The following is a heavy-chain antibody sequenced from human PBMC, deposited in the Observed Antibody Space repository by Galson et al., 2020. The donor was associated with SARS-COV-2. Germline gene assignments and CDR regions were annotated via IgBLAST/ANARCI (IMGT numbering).Heavy chain of an antibody. J-gene: IGHJ4*02. CDR2: IRNKAYSGTT. D-gene: IGHD5-18*01. Sequence: GGSLRLSCTASGFNFGDHAMSWFRQAPGKGLEWVGLIRNKAYSGTTEYAPSVKGRFTMSRDDSESIAYLQMNSLETEDTAVYYCCRMYGYSCAYDYWGQGTLVTVAS. V-gene: IGHV3-49*03. CDR3: CRMYGYSCAYDY. CDR1: GFNFGDHA.